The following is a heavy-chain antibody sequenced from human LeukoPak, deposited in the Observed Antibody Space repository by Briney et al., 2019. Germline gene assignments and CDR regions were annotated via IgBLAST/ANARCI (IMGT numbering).Heavy chain of an antibody. D-gene: IGHD3-16*01. CDR3: ARGPWASFDY. V-gene: IGHV3-66*01. CDR1: GFTVSSNY. CDR2: IYSDGDT. Sequence: PGGSLRLSCAASGFTVSSNYMSWVRQAPGKGLEWVSVIYSDGDTYYVDSVKGRFTISRDNSKNTLYLQMNSLRAEDTAVYYCARGPWASFDYWGQGTLVTVSS. J-gene: IGHJ4*02.